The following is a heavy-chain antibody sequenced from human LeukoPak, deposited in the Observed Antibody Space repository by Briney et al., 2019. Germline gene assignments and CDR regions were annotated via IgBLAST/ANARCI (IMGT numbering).Heavy chain of an antibody. CDR2: INPNSGGT. J-gene: IGHJ4*02. D-gene: IGHD2-2*01. Sequence: ASVKVSCKASGYTFTGYYMHWVRQAPGQGLEWMGWINPNSGGTNYAQKFQGRVTMTRDTSISTAYMELSRLRSDDTAVYYCAREGVPAGRSFDYWGQGTLVTVSS. CDR3: AREGVPAGRSFDY. CDR1: GYTFTGYY. V-gene: IGHV1-2*02.